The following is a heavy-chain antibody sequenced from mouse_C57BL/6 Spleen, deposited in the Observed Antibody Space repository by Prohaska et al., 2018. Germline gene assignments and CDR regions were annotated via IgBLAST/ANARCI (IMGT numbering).Heavy chain of an antibody. CDR3: ARSGVGSSYEIFDY. Sequence: QVQLQQPGAEPVRPGTSVKLSCKASGYTFTSYWMHWVKQRPGQGLEWIGVIDPSDSYTNYNQRFKGKATLTVDTSSSTAYMQLSSLTSEDSAVYYCARSGVGSSYEIFDYWGQGTTLTVSS. D-gene: IGHD1-1*01. V-gene: IGHV1-59*01. J-gene: IGHJ2*01. CDR2: IDPSDSYT. CDR1: GYTFTSYW.